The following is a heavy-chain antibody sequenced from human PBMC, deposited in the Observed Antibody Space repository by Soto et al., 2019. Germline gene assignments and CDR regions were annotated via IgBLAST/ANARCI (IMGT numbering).Heavy chain of an antibody. CDR2: ISGSGGST. Sequence: GGSLRLSCAASGFTFSSYAMSWVRQAPGKGLEWVSAISGSGGSTYYADSVKGRFTISRDNSKNTLYLQMNSLRAEDTAVYYCAKDSLLWFGELFPYFDYWGQGTLVPVSS. D-gene: IGHD3-10*01. CDR1: GFTFSSYA. CDR3: AKDSLLWFGELFPYFDY. V-gene: IGHV3-23*01. J-gene: IGHJ4*02.